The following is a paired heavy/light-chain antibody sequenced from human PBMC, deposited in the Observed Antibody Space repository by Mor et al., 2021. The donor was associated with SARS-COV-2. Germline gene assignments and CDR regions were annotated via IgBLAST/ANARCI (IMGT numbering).Heavy chain of an antibody. CDR2: IIPILGIA. V-gene: IGHV1-69*04. CDR1: GGTFSSYA. CDR3: ATRYCSGGSCYSHWYFDL. Sequence: QVQLVQSGAEVKKPGSSVKVSCKASGGTFSSYAISWVRQAPGQGLEWMGRIIPILGIANYAQKFQGRVTITADKSTSTAYMELSSLRSEDTAVYYCATRYCSGGSCYSHWYFDLWGRGTLVTVSS. J-gene: IGHJ2*01. D-gene: IGHD2-15*01.
Light chain of an antibody. CDR2: EGS. Sequence: QSALTQPASVSGSPGQSITISCTGTSSDVGSYNLVSWYQQHPGKAPKLMIYEGSKRPSGVSNRFSGSKSGNTASLTISGLQAEDEADYYCCSYAGSIVFGGGTKLTVL. CDR1: SSDVGSYNL. V-gene: IGLV2-23*01. CDR3: CSYAGSIV. J-gene: IGLJ2*01.